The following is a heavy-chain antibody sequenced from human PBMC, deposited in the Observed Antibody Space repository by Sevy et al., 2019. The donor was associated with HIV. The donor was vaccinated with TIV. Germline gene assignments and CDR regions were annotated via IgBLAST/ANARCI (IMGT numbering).Heavy chain of an antibody. V-gene: IGHV3-21*01. CDR2: ISSSSSYI. Sequence: GGSLRLSCAASGFTFSSYSMNWVRQAPGTGLEWVSSISSSSSYIYYADSVKGRFTISRDNAKNSLYLQMNSLRAEDTAVYYCARDLTGYRDAFDIWGQRTMVTVSS. D-gene: IGHD5-12*01. J-gene: IGHJ3*02. CDR3: ARDLTGYRDAFDI. CDR1: GFTFSSYS.